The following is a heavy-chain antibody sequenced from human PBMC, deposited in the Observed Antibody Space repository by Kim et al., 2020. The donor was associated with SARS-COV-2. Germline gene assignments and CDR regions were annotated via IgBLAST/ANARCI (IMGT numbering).Heavy chain of an antibody. CDR2: IYYSGST. CDR3: ARDSSGGDLGGGFDY. Sequence: SETLSLTCTVSGGSISSGGYYWSWIRQHPGKGLEWIGYIYYSGSTYYNPSLKSRVTISVDTSKNQFSLKLSSVTAADTAVYYCARDSSGGDLGGGFDYWGQGTLVTVSS. J-gene: IGHJ4*02. V-gene: IGHV4-31*03. CDR1: GGSISSGGYY. D-gene: IGHD4-17*01.